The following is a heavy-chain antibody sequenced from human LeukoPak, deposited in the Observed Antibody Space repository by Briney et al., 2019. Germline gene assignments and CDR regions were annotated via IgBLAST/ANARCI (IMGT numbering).Heavy chain of an antibody. CDR1: GFTFSSYG. D-gene: IGHD1-26*01. CDR3: AKGAIVGATMSAFDI. Sequence: PGRSLRPSCAASGFTFSSYGMHWVRQAPGKGLEWVAVISYDGSNKYYADSVKGRFTISRDNSKNTLYLQMNSLRAEDTAVYYCAKGAIVGATMSAFDIWGQGTMVTVSS. J-gene: IGHJ3*02. V-gene: IGHV3-30*18. CDR2: ISYDGSNK.